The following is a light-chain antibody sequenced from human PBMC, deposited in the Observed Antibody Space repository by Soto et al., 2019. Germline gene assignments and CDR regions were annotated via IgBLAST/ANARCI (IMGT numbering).Light chain of an antibody. Sequence: DIQLTQSPSFLSASVGDRVTITCRASQGISSHLAWYQQKSGKAPKFLIYAASTLQSGVPSRFSGSGFGTEFTLTISSLQPEDFATYYCQQVNSYPHTFGQGTKLEIK. CDR2: AAS. V-gene: IGKV1-9*01. CDR1: QGISSH. J-gene: IGKJ2*01. CDR3: QQVNSYPHT.